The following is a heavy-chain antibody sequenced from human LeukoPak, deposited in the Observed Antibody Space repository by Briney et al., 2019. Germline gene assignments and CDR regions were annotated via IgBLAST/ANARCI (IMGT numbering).Heavy chain of an antibody. D-gene: IGHD1-14*01. Sequence: PSETLSLTCAVYGGSFSGYYWSWIRQPPGKGLEWIGEINHSGSTNYNPSLKSRVTISVDTSKNQFSLKLSSVTAADTAVYYCARTAPPTTTPGYWDQGTLVTVSS. CDR1: GGSFSGYY. V-gene: IGHV4-34*01. CDR3: ARTAPPTTTPGY. CDR2: INHSGST. J-gene: IGHJ4*02.